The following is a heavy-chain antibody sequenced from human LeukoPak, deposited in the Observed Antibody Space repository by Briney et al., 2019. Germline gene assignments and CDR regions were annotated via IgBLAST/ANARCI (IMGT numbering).Heavy chain of an antibody. D-gene: IGHD6-19*01. CDR3: ARGTVGGAFDY. CDR1: GSRFGDYG. CDR2: MNWNGGSI. J-gene: IGHJ4*02. V-gene: IGHV3-20*01. Sequence: PGGSLRLSCAASGSRFGDYGMRWVRQAPEKGLEWVSAMNWNGGSIGYAGSVKGRFTISRDNAKNSLYLQMNSLRAGDTAVYHCARGTVGGAFDYWGQGILVTVFS.